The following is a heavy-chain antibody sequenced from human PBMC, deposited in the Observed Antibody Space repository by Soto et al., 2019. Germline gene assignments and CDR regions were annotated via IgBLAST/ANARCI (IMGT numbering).Heavy chain of an antibody. V-gene: IGHV3-21*01. D-gene: IGHD1-1*01. Sequence: EVQLVESGGGLVKPGGSLRLSCAASGFTFSSYSMNWVRQAPGKGLEWVSSISSSSSYIYYADSVKGRFTISRDNAKNSRYLQMNSLRAEETAVYYCASGMRTGNFGYWGQGTLVTVSS. CDR1: GFTFSSYS. J-gene: IGHJ4*02. CDR2: ISSSSSYI. CDR3: ASGMRTGNFGY.